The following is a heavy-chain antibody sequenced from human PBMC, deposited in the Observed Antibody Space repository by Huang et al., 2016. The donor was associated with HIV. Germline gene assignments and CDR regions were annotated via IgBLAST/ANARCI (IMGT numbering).Heavy chain of an antibody. Sequence: QVQLVQSGAEVKKPGASVKVSCKASGYTFTNYGISWVRQAPGQGLAWMGSISAYNSNKDYAQKFQGRVTMTTDTSTSTAYMGLRSLRSDDTAVYYCTRGRGYTYGYSFDYWGQGTLVTVSS. V-gene: IGHV1-18*01. J-gene: IGHJ4*02. D-gene: IGHD5-18*01. CDR2: ISAYNSNK. CDR3: TRGRGYTYGYSFDY. CDR1: GYTFTNYG.